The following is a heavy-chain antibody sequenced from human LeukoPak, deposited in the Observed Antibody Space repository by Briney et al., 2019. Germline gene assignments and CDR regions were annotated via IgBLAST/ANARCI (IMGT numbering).Heavy chain of an antibody. J-gene: IGHJ4*02. V-gene: IGHV3-23*01. CDR1: GFTFSDYA. Sequence: VGSLRLSCAASGFTFSDYALGWVRQAPGRGLEWVATLSGSGAGTYYSDSVQGRFTISRDNSKRTLFLQMNSLRAEDTAFYYCAKAELGVDTFFDYWGQGTLVTVSS. CDR2: LSGSGAGT. D-gene: IGHD3-3*01. CDR3: AKAELGVDTFFDY.